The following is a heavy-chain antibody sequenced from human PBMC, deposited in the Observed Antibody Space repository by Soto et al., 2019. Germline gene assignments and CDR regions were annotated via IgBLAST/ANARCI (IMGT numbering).Heavy chain of an antibody. J-gene: IGHJ4*02. CDR2: IYYSGTT. D-gene: IGHD6-13*01. CDR3: ARLLRGPYSNTWYFDS. Sequence: SETLSLTCIVSAGSVSNTNYYWAWFRQPPGKGPEWIGTIYYSGTTYFNPSLKSRVTISVDTSKNQFSLKLSSMTAADTAVYHCARLLRGPYSNTWYFDSWGQGILVTVSS. CDR1: AGSVSNTNYY. V-gene: IGHV4-39*01.